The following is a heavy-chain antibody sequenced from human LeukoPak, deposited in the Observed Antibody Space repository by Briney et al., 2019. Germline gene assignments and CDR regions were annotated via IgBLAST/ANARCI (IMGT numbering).Heavy chain of an antibody. CDR3: ARELRDYYYYMDV. J-gene: IGHJ6*03. CDR1: GFTFSSYW. Sequence: GGSLRLSCAASGFTFSSYWMSWVRQAPGKGLEWVANIKQDGSEKYYVDSVKGRFTISRDNAKNSLYLQMNSLRGEDTAVYYCARELRDYYYYMDVWGKGTTVSVSS. CDR2: IKQDGSEK. V-gene: IGHV3-7*01.